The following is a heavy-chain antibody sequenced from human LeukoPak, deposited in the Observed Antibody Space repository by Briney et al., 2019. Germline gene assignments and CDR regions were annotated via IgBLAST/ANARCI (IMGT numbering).Heavy chain of an antibody. Sequence: GASVKVSCKASGYTFTSYYMHWVRQAPGQGLEWMGIINPSGGSTSYAQKFQGRVTMTRDMSTSTAYMELSRLRSEDTAVYYCARGLYDFWSGYYFYYYYYYMDVWGKGTTVTVSS. CDR2: INPSGGST. D-gene: IGHD3-3*01. V-gene: IGHV1-46*01. CDR1: GYTFTSYY. J-gene: IGHJ6*03. CDR3: ARGLYDFWSGYYFYYYYYYMDV.